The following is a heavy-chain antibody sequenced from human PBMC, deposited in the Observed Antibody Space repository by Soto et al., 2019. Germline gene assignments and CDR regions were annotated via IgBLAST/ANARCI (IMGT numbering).Heavy chain of an antibody. CDR3: AKAVVGHYCTPTSCLYFFHS. V-gene: IGHV3-23*01. Sequence: EVQLLESGGGLVQPGGSLRLSCAASGFSFNNYAMNWVRQAPGQGLEWVSTISDSGSTYYADSVKGRFTISRDNSKNTLYLQMKRLRAEDTAVYFCAKAVVGHYCTPTSCLYFFHSWGRGTLVTVSS. CDR1: GFSFNNYA. CDR2: ISDSGST. D-gene: IGHD2-2*01. J-gene: IGHJ4*02.